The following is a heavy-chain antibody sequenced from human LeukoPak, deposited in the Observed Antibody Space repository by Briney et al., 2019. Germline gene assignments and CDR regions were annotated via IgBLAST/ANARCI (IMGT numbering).Heavy chain of an antibody. CDR3: ARDPTVRYFDWLLAGWFDP. J-gene: IGHJ5*02. CDR1: GFTFSDYY. D-gene: IGHD3-9*01. V-gene: IGHV3-11*04. Sequence: GGSLRLSCAASGFTFSDYYMSWIRQAPGKGLEWVSYISSSGSTIYYADSVKGRFTISRDNAKNSLYLQMNSLRAEDTAVYYCARDPTVRYFDWLLAGWFDPWGQGTLVTVSS. CDR2: ISSSGSTI.